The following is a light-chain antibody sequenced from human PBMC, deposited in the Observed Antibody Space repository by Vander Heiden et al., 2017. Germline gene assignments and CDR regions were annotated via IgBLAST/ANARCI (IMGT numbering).Light chain of an antibody. J-gene: IGLJ3*02. CDR3: QVRDSSTKWV. CDR1: DIGSRH. V-gene: IGLV3-9*01. Sequence: YELTQSLSLSVALGPTATLTCEGHDIGSRHVHWYQRKPGQAPVLVIYDDDYRPSGIPERFSGSNSGNTATLTISRAQAGDEADYFCQVRDSSTKWVFGGGTKMTVL. CDR2: DDD.